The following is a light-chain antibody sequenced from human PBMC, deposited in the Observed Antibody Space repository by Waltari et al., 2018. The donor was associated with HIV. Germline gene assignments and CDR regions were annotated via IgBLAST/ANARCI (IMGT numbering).Light chain of an antibody. CDR2: WAS. V-gene: IGKV4-1*01. CDR3: QQYYTSPKT. Sequence: DLVMTQSPDSLAVSLGARATIDCKSSQSVFYGSNNRNHLAWYQQKAGQPPKLLIAWASTREAGVPDRFSGSGSGTDFTLTISSLQAEDVAVYYCQQYYTSPKTFGQGTKVEIK. CDR1: QSVFYGSNNRNH. J-gene: IGKJ1*01.